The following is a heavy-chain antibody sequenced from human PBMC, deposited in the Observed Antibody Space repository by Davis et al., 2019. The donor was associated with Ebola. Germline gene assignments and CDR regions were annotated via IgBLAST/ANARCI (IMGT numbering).Heavy chain of an antibody. CDR3: ARSKDSSGSYYYYYGMDV. D-gene: IGHD3-22*01. J-gene: IGHJ6*02. V-gene: IGHV3-64D*08. CDR1: GFTFSSYA. Sequence: GESLKISCSASGFTFSSYAMHWVRQAPGKGLEYVSAISSNGGSTYYADSVKGRFTISRDNSKNTLYLQMSSLRAEDTAVYYCARSKDSSGSYYYYYGMDVWGQGTTVTVSS. CDR2: ISSNGGST.